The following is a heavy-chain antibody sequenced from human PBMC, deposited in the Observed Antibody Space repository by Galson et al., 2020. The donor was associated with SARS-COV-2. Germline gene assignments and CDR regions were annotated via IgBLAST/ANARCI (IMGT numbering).Heavy chain of an antibody. CDR3: AREGPITMVRGVSDAFDI. J-gene: IGHJ3*02. Sequence: SETLSLTCTVSGGSNSSGGYYWSWIRPHPGKGLEWIGYIYYSGSTYYNPPPKSRVTISVDTSKNQFSLKLSSVTAADTAVYCCAREGPITMVRGVSDAFDIWGQGTMVTVSS. D-gene: IGHD3-10*01. CDR2: IYYSGST. V-gene: IGHV4-31*03. CDR1: GGSNSSGGYY.